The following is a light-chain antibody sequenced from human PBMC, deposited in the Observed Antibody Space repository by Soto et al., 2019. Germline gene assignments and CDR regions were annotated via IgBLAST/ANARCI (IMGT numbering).Light chain of an antibody. CDR3: QLHTTYPRP. CDR2: SAS. Sequence: DIQMTQSPSAMSAAVGARVTITCRASQDIGYHLGWFQQKPGQAPKRLIYSASSLDSGVPSRFSSTGSGTEFTFTISSLHPEDFATYYCQLHTTYPRPFGQGTKGEVK. J-gene: IGKJ1*01. V-gene: IGKV1-17*03. CDR1: QDIGYH.